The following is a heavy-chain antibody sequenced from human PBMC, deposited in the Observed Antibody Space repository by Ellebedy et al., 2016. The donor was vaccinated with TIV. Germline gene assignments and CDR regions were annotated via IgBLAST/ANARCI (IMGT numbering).Heavy chain of an antibody. D-gene: IGHD6-19*01. CDR3: AKEAVAGIYNWFDP. CDR2: IIGSGGST. CDR1: GFTFSSYA. V-gene: IGHV3-23*01. J-gene: IGHJ5*02. Sequence: GESLKISCAASGFTFSSYAMSWVLQAPGKGLERVSAIIGSGGSTFYADSVKGRLTSSRDNSKNTLYLQMNSLRAEDTAVYYCAKEAVAGIYNWFDPWGQGTLVTVSS.